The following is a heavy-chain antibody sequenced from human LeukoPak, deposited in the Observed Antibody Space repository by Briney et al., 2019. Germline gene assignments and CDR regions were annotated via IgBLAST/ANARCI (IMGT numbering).Heavy chain of an antibody. D-gene: IGHD1-26*01. CDR1: GDSFSIHNAG. J-gene: IGHJ6*02. V-gene: IGHV6-1*01. CDR3: GTKLQWVVVV. CDR2: TYYRSKWYV. Sequence: SQTLSLTRAISGDSFSIHNAGWHWIRQSPLRGLEWLGRTYYRSKWYVDYAVSLRSRLTINADTSKNQFSLQQNSVTPEDTAVYYCGTKLQWVVVVGGLGTTVTVSS.